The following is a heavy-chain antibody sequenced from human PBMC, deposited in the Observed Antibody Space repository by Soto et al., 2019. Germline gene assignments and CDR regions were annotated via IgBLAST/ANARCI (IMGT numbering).Heavy chain of an antibody. CDR3: ARAVLPATAPFDY. D-gene: IGHD2-2*01. J-gene: IGHJ4*02. CDR2: IYHSGST. CDR1: GASISSYY. V-gene: IGHV4-59*01. Sequence: SETLSLTCTVSGASISSYYWSWIRQSPGKGLEWIAYIYHSGSTNYNPSLKSRVTISVDTSKNQFSLKLSSVTAADTAVYYCARAVLPATAPFDYWGQGTLVTVSS.